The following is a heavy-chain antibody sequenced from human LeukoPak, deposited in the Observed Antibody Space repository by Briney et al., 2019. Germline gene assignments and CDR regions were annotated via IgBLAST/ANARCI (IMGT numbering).Heavy chain of an antibody. Sequence: GTSLRLSCEASGFTFSHFGMHWVRQAPGKGLEGVAVIWSDATNEYYADSVKGRFTISRDNFKNTVSLQMNNLRAEDTAVYYCAKAAQRGFDYSNSLEHWGQGSLVTVSS. CDR2: IWSDATNE. J-gene: IGHJ4*02. CDR1: GFTFSHFG. CDR3: AKAAQRGFDYSNSLEH. V-gene: IGHV3-33*06. D-gene: IGHD4-11*01.